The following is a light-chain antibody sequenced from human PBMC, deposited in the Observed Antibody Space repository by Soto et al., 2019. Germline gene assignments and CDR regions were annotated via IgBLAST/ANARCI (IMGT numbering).Light chain of an antibody. CDR1: QSVRSNF. Sequence: EIVLTQSPGTLSLSPGERATLSCRASQSVRSNFLAWYQQKPGQAPRLLIYDASNRATGIPARFTGSGSGTDFTLTINSLEPEDFAVYYCQQRSSWPPFTFGPGTKVDNK. J-gene: IGKJ3*01. CDR3: QQRSSWPPFT. V-gene: IGKV3-11*01. CDR2: DAS.